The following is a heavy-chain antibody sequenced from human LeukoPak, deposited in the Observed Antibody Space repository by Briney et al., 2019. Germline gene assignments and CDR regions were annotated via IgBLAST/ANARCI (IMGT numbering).Heavy chain of an antibody. V-gene: IGHV1-18*01. J-gene: IGHJ4*02. Sequence: GASVKVSCKASGYTFTSYGISWVRQAPGQGLEWMGWISAYNGNTNYAQKLQGRVTMTTDTSTSTAYMELRSLRSDDTAVYYCARIPTVWRLPNYFDYWGQGTLVTVSS. CDR2: ISAYNGNT. CDR3: ARIPTVWRLPNYFDY. CDR1: GYTFTSYG. D-gene: IGHD6-25*01.